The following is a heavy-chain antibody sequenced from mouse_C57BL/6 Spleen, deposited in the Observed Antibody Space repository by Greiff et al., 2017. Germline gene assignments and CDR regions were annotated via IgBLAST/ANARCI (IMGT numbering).Heavy chain of an antibody. CDR3: ARVSWDYATDY. V-gene: IGHV1-26*01. D-gene: IGHD6-2*01. CDR1: GYTFTDYY. J-gene: IGHJ4*01. Sequence: VQLQQSGPELVKPGASVKISCKASGYTFTDYYMNWVKQSHGKSLEWIGDINPNNGGTSYNQKFKGKATLTVDKSSSTAYMELRSLTSEDSAVYYCARVSWDYATDYWGQGTSVTVSS. CDR2: INPNNGGT.